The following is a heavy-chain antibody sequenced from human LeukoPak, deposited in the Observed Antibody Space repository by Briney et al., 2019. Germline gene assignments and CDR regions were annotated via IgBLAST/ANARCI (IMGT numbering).Heavy chain of an antibody. CDR2: IYHSGST. Sequence: PSESLSLTCAVYRGSFSGYYWSWTRPPPGKGVEWSGEIYHSGSTNYNPSLKSRVTISVDTSKKQFSLMLSSVTAADTAVYYCARGLVYGDYLDAFDIWGQGTMVTVSS. CDR1: RGSFSGYY. V-gene: IGHV4-34*01. D-gene: IGHD4-17*01. J-gene: IGHJ3*02. CDR3: ARGLVYGDYLDAFDI.